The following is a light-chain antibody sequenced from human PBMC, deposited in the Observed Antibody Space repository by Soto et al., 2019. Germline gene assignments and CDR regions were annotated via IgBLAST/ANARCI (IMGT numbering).Light chain of an antibody. CDR3: QQYGSSPIT. V-gene: IGKV3-20*01. J-gene: IGKJ5*01. CDR2: GAS. Sequence: EVVMTKSPATLSVYPGERATLSCRASQSVNSNLAWYQQKPGQAPRLVLYGASSRAIGIPDRFSGSGSGTDFTLTISRLEPEDFALYYCQQYGSSPITFGQGTRLEIK. CDR1: QSVNSN.